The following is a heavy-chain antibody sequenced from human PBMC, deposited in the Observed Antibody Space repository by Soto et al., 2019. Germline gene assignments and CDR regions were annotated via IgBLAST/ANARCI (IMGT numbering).Heavy chain of an antibody. CDR1: GFTFSSYG. V-gene: IGHV3-30*18. CDR3: AKDDYDSSGYYYPNWFDP. Sequence: GSLRLSCAASGFTFSSYGMHWVRQAPGKGLEWVAVISYDGSNKYYADSVKGRFTISRDNSKNTLYLQMNSLRAEDTAVYYCAKDDYDSSGYYYPNWFDPWGQGTLVTVSS. D-gene: IGHD3-22*01. J-gene: IGHJ5*02. CDR2: ISYDGSNK.